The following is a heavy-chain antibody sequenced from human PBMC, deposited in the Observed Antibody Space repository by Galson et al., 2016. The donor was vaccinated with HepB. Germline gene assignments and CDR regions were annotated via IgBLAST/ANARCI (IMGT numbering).Heavy chain of an antibody. CDR2: VSYSGNT. D-gene: IGHD3-16*01. J-gene: IGHJ4*02. CDR3: ARNWGRGLYFFDY. CDR1: GGSISSSY. V-gene: IGHV4-59*08. Sequence: SETLSLTCTISGGSISSSYWSWIRQPPGKGLEWIGGVSYSGNTNYKPSLKSRVTISLDTSKDQFSLKLTSVTAADTAVYYCARNWGRGLYFFDYWGQGSLVTVSS.